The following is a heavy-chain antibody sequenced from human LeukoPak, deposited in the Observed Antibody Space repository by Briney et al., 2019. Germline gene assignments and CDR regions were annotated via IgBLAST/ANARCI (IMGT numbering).Heavy chain of an antibody. CDR1: GYTFTGYY. D-gene: IGHD6-13*01. Sequence: ASVKVSCKASGYTFTGYYMHWVRQAPGQGLEWMGWINPNSGGTNYAQKFQGRVTMTRDTSISTAYMELSRLRSDDTAVYYCVRGCNSSSWQNWFDPWGQGTLVTVSS. CDR2: INPNSGGT. V-gene: IGHV1-2*02. J-gene: IGHJ5*02. CDR3: VRGCNSSSWQNWFDP.